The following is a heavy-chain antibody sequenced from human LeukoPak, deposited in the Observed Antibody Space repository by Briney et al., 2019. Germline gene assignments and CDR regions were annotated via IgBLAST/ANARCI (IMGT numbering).Heavy chain of an antibody. CDR2: MNPNSGNT. D-gene: IGHD6-13*01. Sequence: ASVKVSCKASGYTFTSYDTNWVRQATGQGLEWMGWMNPNSGNTGYAQKFQGRVTMTRNTSISTAYMELSSLRSEDTAVYYCARQGSSSWYYYCMDVWGKGTTVTVSS. V-gene: IGHV1-8*01. CDR3: ARQGSSSWYYYCMDV. CDR1: GYTFTSYD. J-gene: IGHJ6*03.